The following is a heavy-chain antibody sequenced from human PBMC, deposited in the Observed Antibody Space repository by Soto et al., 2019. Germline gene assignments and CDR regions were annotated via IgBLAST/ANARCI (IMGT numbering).Heavy chain of an antibody. CDR1: GYTFSSYG. CDR2: ISPYDGNT. CDR3: ARGGYYDSSGSRNYHYYGMNV. Sequence: QVHLVQSGGEVKKPGASVKVSCKASGYTFSSYGINWVRQATGQGLEWLGWISPYDGNTKYAQILQGRVSMTTDTSTKTASMEVRSLRSDDTAVYYCARGGYYDSSGSRNYHYYGMNVWGQGTTVTVSS. J-gene: IGHJ6*02. V-gene: IGHV1-18*01. D-gene: IGHD3-22*01.